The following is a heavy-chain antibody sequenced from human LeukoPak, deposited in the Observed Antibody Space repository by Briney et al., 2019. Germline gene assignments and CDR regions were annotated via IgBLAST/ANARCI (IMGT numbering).Heavy chain of an antibody. J-gene: IGHJ4*02. V-gene: IGHV4-4*07. CDR1: GDSISSYY. Sequence: SETLSLTCSVSGDSISSYYWSWIRQPAGKGLEWIGRIYTSGSTNYNPSLKSRVTMSVDTSKNQFSLKLSSVTAADTAVYYCARAQHEPAWDYFDYWGQGTLVTVSS. CDR2: IYTSGST. CDR3: ARAQHEPAWDYFDY. D-gene: IGHD1-14*01.